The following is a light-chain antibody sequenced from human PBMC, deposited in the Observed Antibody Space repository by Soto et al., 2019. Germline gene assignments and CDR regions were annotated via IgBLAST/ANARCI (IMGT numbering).Light chain of an antibody. V-gene: IGLV4-69*01. Sequence: QLVLTQSPSASASLGASVKLTCTLSSGHSSDAIAWHQQQPEKGPRFLMNLNSDGSHTKGDGIPDRFSCSSSGAERYLTISSLQSEDEADYYCQTWGTGIVVFGGGTKVTVL. CDR3: QTWGTGIVV. CDR1: SGHSSDA. CDR2: LNSDGSH. J-gene: IGLJ2*01.